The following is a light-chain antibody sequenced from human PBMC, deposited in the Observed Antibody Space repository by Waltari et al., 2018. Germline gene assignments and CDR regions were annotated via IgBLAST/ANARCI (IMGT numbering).Light chain of an antibody. J-gene: IGKJ1*01. CDR3: HQYYSNPRT. CDR1: QSVLYSSNNKNY. V-gene: IGKV4-1*01. Sequence: DIVMTQSPDSLAVSLGERATINCKSSQSVLYSSNNKNYLAWYQQKPGQPPKLLIYWASTRESGVPDRFSGSGSGTDFTLTIRSRQAEDVAVYYCHQYYSNPRTFGQWTKVEIK. CDR2: WAS.